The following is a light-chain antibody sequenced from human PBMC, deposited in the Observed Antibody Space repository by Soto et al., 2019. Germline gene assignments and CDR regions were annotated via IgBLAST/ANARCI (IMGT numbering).Light chain of an antibody. CDR3: QGRSDWPSI. J-gene: IGKJ4*01. Sequence: EIVLTQSPATLSLSPGERATLSCRASQSVGTYFAWYQQKPGQAPRLLIYDSSNRATAIPGRFSVRGSGTDFTLAFSSPGPDYFAMYYCQGRSDWPSIFGGGTKVEIK. CDR1: QSVGTY. CDR2: DSS. V-gene: IGKV3-11*01.